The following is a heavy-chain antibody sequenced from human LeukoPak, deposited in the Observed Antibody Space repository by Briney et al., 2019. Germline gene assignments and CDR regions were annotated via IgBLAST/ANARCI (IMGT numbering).Heavy chain of an antibody. CDR2: IIPIFGTA. D-gene: IGHD3-22*01. CDR3: ARELYYYDSSGYYLDY. CDR1: GGTFITYA. J-gene: IGHJ4*02. Sequence: ASVKVSCKASGGTFITYAISWVRQAPGQGLDWMGGIIPIFGTANYAQKFQGRVTITADESTSTAYMELSSLRSEDTAVYYCARELYYYDSSGYYLDYWGQGTLVTVSS. V-gene: IGHV1-69*13.